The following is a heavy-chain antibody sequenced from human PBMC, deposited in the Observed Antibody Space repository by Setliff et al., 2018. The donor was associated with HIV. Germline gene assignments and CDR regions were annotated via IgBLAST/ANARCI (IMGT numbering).Heavy chain of an antibody. CDR3: ARSKTFYDFWGGYYTHGAFKI. CDR1: GDSISSHY. D-gene: IGHD3-3*01. CDR2: IYYSGST. J-gene: IGHJ3*02. V-gene: IGHV4-59*11. Sequence: SETLSLTCTVSGDSISSHYWSWIRQPPGKGLEWIGYIYYSGSTNYNPSLKSRVTISVDTSKNHFSLKLTSVTAADTAVYYCARSKTFYDFWGGYYTHGAFKIWGLGTMVTVSS.